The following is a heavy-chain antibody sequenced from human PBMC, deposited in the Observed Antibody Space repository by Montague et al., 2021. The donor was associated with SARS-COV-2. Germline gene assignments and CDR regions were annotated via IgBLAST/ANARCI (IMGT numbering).Heavy chain of an antibody. V-gene: IGHV3-30*04. J-gene: IGHJ3*02. CDR2: ISYDGSNK. CDR1: VFTFNSYA. D-gene: IGHD3-10*01. CDR3: ASEYSSGSLDAFDI. Sequence: SLRLSCAASVFTFNSYAMHWVRQAPGKGLEWVAVISYDGSNKYYADSVKGRFTISRDNSKNTLYLQMNSLRAEDTAVYCCASEYSSGSLDAFDIWGQGTMVTVSS.